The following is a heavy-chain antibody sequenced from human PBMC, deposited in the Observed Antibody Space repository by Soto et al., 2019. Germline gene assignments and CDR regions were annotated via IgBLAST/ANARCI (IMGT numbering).Heavy chain of an antibody. CDR2: IYYSGST. CDR1: GGSISSGGYY. V-gene: IGHV4-31*03. Sequence: QVQLQESGPGLVKPSQTLSLTCTVSGGSISSGGYYWSWIRQHPGKGLEWIGYIYYSGSTYYNPALKSRVTISVDTSKNQFSLKLSSVTAADTAVYYCARVPLADYYYYYGMDVWGQGTTVTVSS. J-gene: IGHJ6*02. CDR3: ARVPLADYYYYYGMDV.